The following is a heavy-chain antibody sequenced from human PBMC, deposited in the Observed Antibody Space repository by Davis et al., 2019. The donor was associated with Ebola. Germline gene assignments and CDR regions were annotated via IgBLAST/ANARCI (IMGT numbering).Heavy chain of an antibody. D-gene: IGHD5-12*01. J-gene: IGHJ6*02. CDR2: IFRSGSPT. CDR1: GFTSSNYE. V-gene: IGHV3-48*03. CDR3: AKVVSGFTGTHSYVGIDV. Sequence: PGGSLRLSCAASGFTSSNYETNWVRQAPGKGLEWISYIFRSGSPTYYADSVTGRFTVSRDNAKNSLYLQMNSLRAEDTAVYYGAKVVSGFTGTHSYVGIDVWGQGTTVTVSS.